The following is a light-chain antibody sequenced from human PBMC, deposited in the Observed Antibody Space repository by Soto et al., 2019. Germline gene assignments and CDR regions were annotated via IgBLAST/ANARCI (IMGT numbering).Light chain of an antibody. CDR3: PQSYSDPLT. CDR1: QNIRTY. J-gene: IGKJ2*01. V-gene: IGKV1-39*01. Sequence: DIQMTQSPSSLSASVGDRVTITCRASQNIRTYLNWYQQRPGKAPKFLIYAASSFQDGVPSRCSGSESGTDFTLTISSLQPEDSATYYGPQSYSDPLTFGQGTKLEIK. CDR2: AAS.